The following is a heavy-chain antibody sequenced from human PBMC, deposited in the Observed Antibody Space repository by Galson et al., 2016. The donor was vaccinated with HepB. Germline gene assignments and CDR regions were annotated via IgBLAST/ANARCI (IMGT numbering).Heavy chain of an antibody. D-gene: IGHD1-7*01. Sequence: SLTCVVYGGSFSGYYWCWIRQPPGKGLEWIGEISHGGSTHYNSSLKSRVTISLDTSKNQFSLKLSSVTAADTAVYYCVRGVPRWVGNWNYNWFDPWGQGTLVTVSS. J-gene: IGHJ5*02. V-gene: IGHV4-34*01. CDR1: GGSFSGYY. CDR2: ISHGGST. CDR3: VRGVPRWVGNWNYNWFDP.